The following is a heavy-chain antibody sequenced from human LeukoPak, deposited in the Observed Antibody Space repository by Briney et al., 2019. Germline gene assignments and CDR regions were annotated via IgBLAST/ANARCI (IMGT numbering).Heavy chain of an antibody. CDR1: GGSISRGGYY. CDR2: IYSSGTT. Sequence: SQTLSLTCTVSGGSISRGGYYWSWIRQHPGKGLEWIGYIYSSGTTYYNPSLKSRVTISVDTSKIQFSLKLTSLTAADTAVYYCARDRSSWGLDCWGQGTLVTVSS. J-gene: IGHJ4*02. D-gene: IGHD7-27*01. CDR3: ARDRSSWGLDC. V-gene: IGHV4-31*03.